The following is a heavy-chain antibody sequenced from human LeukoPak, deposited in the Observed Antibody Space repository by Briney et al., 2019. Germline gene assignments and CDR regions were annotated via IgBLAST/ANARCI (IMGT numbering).Heavy chain of an antibody. J-gene: IGHJ4*02. D-gene: IGHD3-22*01. Sequence: PGESLRPSCAASGFTFSSYWMHWVRQAPGKGLVWVSRINSDGSSRSDADSVKGRFTISRDNAKNTLYLQMNSLRAEDTAVYYCARDIFDSSGYYYEGNAFDIWGQGTLVTVSS. CDR3: ARDIFDSSGYYYEGNAFDI. CDR1: GFTFSSYW. CDR2: INSDGSSR. V-gene: IGHV3-74*01.